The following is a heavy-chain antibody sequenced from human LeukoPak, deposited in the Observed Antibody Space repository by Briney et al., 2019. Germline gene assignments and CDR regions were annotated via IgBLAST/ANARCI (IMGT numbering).Heavy chain of an antibody. CDR3: ARDFEYCSSTSCPQY. Sequence: PGGSLRLSCAASGFTFSSYSMNWVRQAPGKGLEWVSSINRSSSYIYYADSVKGRFTISRDNAKNSLYLQMNSLRAEDTAVYYCARDFEYCSSTSCPQYWGQGTLVTVSS. V-gene: IGHV3-21*01. CDR2: INRSSSYI. J-gene: IGHJ4*02. CDR1: GFTFSSYS. D-gene: IGHD2-2*01.